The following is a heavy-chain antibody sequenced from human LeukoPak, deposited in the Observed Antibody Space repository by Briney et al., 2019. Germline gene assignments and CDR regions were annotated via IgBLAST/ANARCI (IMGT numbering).Heavy chain of an antibody. D-gene: IGHD3-9*01. V-gene: IGHV4-34*01. Sequence: PSETLSLTCAVYGGSFSGYYWSWIRQPPGKGLEWIGEINHSGSTNYNPSLKSRVTISVDTSKNQFSLKLSFVTAADTAVYYCARSLRYFDKYYFDYWGQGTLVTVSS. CDR3: ARSLRYFDKYYFDY. CDR2: INHSGST. J-gene: IGHJ4*02. CDR1: GGSFSGYY.